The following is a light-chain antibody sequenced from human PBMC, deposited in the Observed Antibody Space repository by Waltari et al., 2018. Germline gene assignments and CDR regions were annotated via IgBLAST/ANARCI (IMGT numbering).Light chain of an antibody. J-gene: IGLJ1*01. V-gene: IGLV2-14*03. CDR2: AVS. Sequence: QSALTQPASVSGSPGQSITISCTGTRSDVGGSNHVSWYQQYPGKAPKLIIHAVSGRPSGVSNRFSGSKSGNTASLTISGLQAEDEADYYCSSYASGSAFYVFGTATKVTVL. CDR1: RSDVGGSNH. CDR3: SSYASGSAFYV.